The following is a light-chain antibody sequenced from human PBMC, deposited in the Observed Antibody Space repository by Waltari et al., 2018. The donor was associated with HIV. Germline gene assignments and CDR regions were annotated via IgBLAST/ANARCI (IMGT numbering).Light chain of an antibody. Sequence: QSALTQPASVSGSPGQSITISCTGTNSDIGRYKFVSWYQQHPGKAPKLMIYDVSNRAPGVSNRFSGSKSGDTASLTISGLQAEDEADYYCSSYTNSDTRVFGTGTKVTVL. CDR3: SSYTNSDTRV. CDR1: NSDIGRYKF. J-gene: IGLJ1*01. CDR2: DVS. V-gene: IGLV2-14*03.